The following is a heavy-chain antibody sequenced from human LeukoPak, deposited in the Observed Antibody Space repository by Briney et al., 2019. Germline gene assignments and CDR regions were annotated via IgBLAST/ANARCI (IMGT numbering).Heavy chain of an antibody. J-gene: IGHJ4*02. CDR2: ISNDGSKK. D-gene: IGHD5-18*01. CDR3: AKDRYSYAFEYSDS. V-gene: IGHV3-30*18. CDR1: GFTSSSYA. Sequence: GGSLRLSCAASGFTSSSYALNWVRQAPGKGLDWVAVISNDGSKKYYADSVKGRFTISRDNSKNTLSLQVSSLRTEDTAVYYCAKDRYSYAFEYSDSWGQGTLVTVSS.